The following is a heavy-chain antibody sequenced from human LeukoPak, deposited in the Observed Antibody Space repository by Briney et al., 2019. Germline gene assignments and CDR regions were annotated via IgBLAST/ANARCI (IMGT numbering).Heavy chain of an antibody. CDR3: ARRAAAGTGY. Sequence: SETLSLTCTVSGGSISSYYWSWIRQPPGKGLEWIGEINHSGSTNYNPSLKSRVTISVDTSKNQFSLKLSSVTAADTAVYYCARRAAAGTGYWGQGTLVTVSS. CDR2: INHSGST. J-gene: IGHJ4*02. D-gene: IGHD6-13*01. CDR1: GGSISSYY. V-gene: IGHV4-34*01.